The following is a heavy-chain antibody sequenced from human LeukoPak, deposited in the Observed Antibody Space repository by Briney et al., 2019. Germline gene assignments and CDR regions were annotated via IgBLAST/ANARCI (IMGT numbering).Heavy chain of an antibody. CDR1: GYTFTSYD. J-gene: IGHJ4*02. D-gene: IGHD7-27*01. Sequence: GASVKVSCKASGYTFTSYDINWVRQATGQGLEWMGWMNPNSGNTGYAQKFQGRVTMTRNTSISTAYMGLSRLRSEDTAVYYCGRGNPPLTWVYWGQGTLVTVSS. CDR2: MNPNSGNT. V-gene: IGHV1-8*01. CDR3: GRGNPPLTWVY.